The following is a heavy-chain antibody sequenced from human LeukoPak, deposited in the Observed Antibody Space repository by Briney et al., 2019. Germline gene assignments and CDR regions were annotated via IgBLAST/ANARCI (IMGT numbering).Heavy chain of an antibody. CDR3: ARGSWLQLVLWGVGYYFDY. V-gene: IGHV3-30-3*01. J-gene: IGHJ4*02. CDR1: GFTFSRFW. CDR2: ISYDGSNK. D-gene: IGHD6-13*01. Sequence: GGSLRLSCAASGFTFSRFWMTWVRQAPGKGLEWVAVISYDGSNKYYADSVKGRFTISRDNAKNSLYLQMNSLRAEDTAVYYCARGSWLQLVLWGVGYYFDYWGQGTLVTVSS.